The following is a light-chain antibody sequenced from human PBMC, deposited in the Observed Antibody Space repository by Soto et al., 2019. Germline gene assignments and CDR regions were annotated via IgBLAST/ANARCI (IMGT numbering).Light chain of an antibody. V-gene: IGKV3-20*01. CDR2: GAS. CDR1: QSVSSSY. Sequence: EIVLTQSPVTRSESSGKKATLYCXXSQSVSSSYLAWYQQKPGQAPRLLIYGASSRATGIPDRFSGSGSGTDFTLTISRLEPEDFAVYYCQQYGSSRKTFGQGTKVDIK. J-gene: IGKJ1*01. CDR3: QQYGSSRKT.